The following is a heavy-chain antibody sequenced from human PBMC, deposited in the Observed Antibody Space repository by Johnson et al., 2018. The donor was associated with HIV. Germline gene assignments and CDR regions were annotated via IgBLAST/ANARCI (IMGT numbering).Heavy chain of an antibody. CDR1: EFTFHSYW. D-gene: IGHD2-2*01. Sequence: VQLVESGGGLVQPGGSLRLSCAASEFTFHSYWMTWVRQAPGKGLEWVANINQDGTEKYYVDSLTGRFTISGDNAKKSLYLQINSLRAEDTAVYYWARETGDAVVPAARDAFDIWGQGTMVTVSA. CDR3: ARETGDAVVPAARDAFDI. CDR2: INQDGTEK. V-gene: IGHV3-7*01. J-gene: IGHJ3*02.